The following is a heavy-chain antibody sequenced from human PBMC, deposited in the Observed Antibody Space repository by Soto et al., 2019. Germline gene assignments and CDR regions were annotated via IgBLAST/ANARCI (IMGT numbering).Heavy chain of an antibody. D-gene: IGHD3-22*01. V-gene: IGHV1-58*01. Sequence: ASVKVSCKASGFTFTSSAVQWVRQARGQRLEWIGWIVVGSGNTNYAQKFQERVTITRVMSTSTAYMELSSLRSEDTAVYYCAADLSSGYYPPLYWGQGTLVTVSS. CDR2: IVVGSGNT. J-gene: IGHJ4*02. CDR3: AADLSSGYYPPLY. CDR1: GFTFTSSA.